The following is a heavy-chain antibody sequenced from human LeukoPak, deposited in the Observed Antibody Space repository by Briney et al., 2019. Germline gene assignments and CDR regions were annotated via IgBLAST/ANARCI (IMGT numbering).Heavy chain of an antibody. CDR3: ARSQQNYYDSSGYPDY. CDR1: GYTFTSYY. J-gene: IGHJ4*02. V-gene: IGHV1-46*01. Sequence: ASVKVSCKASGYTFTSYYMHWVRQAPGQGLEWMGIINPSGGSTSYAQKFQGRVTMTRGTSTSTVYMELSSLRSEDTAVYYCARSQQNYYDSSGYPDYWGQGTLVTVSS. D-gene: IGHD3-22*01. CDR2: INPSGGST.